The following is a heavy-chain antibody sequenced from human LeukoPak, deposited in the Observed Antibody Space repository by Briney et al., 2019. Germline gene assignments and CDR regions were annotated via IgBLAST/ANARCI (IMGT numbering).Heavy chain of an antibody. J-gene: IGHJ4*02. CDR3: ARGDYYDRSGFFDY. Sequence: PSETLSLTCTVSGGSISTYSWSWIRQPPGKALEWIGYINYSGSTDYHTSLKRRVTISIDTSKSLFSLKLNSVTAADTAVYFCARGDYYDRSGFFDYWGQGTLVTVSS. CDR2: INYSGST. CDR1: GGSISTYS. V-gene: IGHV4-59*01. D-gene: IGHD3-22*01.